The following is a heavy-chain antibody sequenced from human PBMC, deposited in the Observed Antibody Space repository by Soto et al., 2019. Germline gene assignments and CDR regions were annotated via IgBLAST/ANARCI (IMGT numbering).Heavy chain of an antibody. Sequence: PGGSLRLSCAASGFTFTNYAMSWVRQAPGKGLEWVSTIRVSDGSEKYADFVEGRFTISRDTSKNTLSLQMNSLRAEDTAVYYCAKGSGSSGLSDYFAYWGQGTLVTVSS. CDR2: IRVSDGSE. CDR3: AKGSGSSGLSDYFAY. D-gene: IGHD1-26*01. J-gene: IGHJ4*02. CDR1: GFTFTNYA. V-gene: IGHV3-23*01.